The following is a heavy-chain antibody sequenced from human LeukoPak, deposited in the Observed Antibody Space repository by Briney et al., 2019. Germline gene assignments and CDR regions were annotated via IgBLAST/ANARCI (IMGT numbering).Heavy chain of an antibody. CDR2: INPSGGST. CDR3: ARDPHPNYYDSSGARGWFDP. V-gene: IGHV1-46*01. CDR1: GYTFTGYY. D-gene: IGHD3-22*01. J-gene: IGHJ5*02. Sequence: ASVKVSCKASGYTFTGYYMHWVRQAPGQGLEWTGIINPSGGSTSYAQKFQGRVTMTRDTSTSTVYMELSSLRSEDTAVYYCARDPHPNYYDSSGARGWFDPWGQGTLVTVSS.